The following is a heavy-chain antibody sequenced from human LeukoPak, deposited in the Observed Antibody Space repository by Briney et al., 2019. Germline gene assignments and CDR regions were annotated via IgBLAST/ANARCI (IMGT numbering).Heavy chain of an antibody. CDR3: ARDKWEPRYAFDT. D-gene: IGHD1-26*01. CDR2: IYHSGST. Sequence: SETLSLTCAVSGGSISSSNWWSWIRQPPGKGLEWIGEIYHSGSTNYNPSLKSRVTISVDKSKTQFSLKLSSVTAADTAVYYYARDKWEPRYAFDTWGQGTMVTVSS. V-gene: IGHV4-4*02. CDR1: GGSISSSNW. J-gene: IGHJ3*02.